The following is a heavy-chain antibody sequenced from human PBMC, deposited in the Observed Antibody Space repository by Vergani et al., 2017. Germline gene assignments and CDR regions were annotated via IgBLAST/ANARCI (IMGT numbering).Heavy chain of an antibody. D-gene: IGHD1-26*01. V-gene: IGHV4-59*01. J-gene: IGHJ3*02. CDR1: GGSISSYY. CDR2: IYYSGST. Sequence: QVQLQESGPGLVKPSETLSLTCTVSGGSISSYYWSWIRQPPGKGLEWIGYIYYSGSTNYNPSLKSRVTISVDTSKNQFSLKLGSVTAADTAVYYCARGGGSYSVSDDAFDIWGQGTMVTVSS. CDR3: ARGGGSYSVSDDAFDI.